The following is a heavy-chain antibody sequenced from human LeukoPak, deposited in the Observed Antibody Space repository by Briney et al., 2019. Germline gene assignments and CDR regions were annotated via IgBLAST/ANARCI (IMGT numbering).Heavy chain of an antibody. V-gene: IGHV3-33*01. D-gene: IGHD4-17*01. CDR1: GFTFSSYG. CDR2: MWYDGSNK. CDR3: ARDADYGDYGDYYYYGMDV. J-gene: IGHJ6*02. Sequence: GGSLRLSCAASGFTFSSYGMHWVRQAPGKGLEWVAVMWYDGSNKYYADSVKGRFTISRDNSKNTLYLQMSSLRAEDTAVYYCARDADYGDYGDYYYYGMDVWGQGTTVTVSS.